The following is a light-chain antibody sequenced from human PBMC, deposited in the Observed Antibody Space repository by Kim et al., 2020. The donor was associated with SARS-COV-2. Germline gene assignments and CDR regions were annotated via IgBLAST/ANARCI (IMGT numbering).Light chain of an antibody. Sequence: QSALTQPASVSGSPGQSITISCTGTNSDVGGYNYVSWYQQHPGKAPELMIYDVSKRPSGVSNRFSGSKSGNTASLTISGLQAEDGADYYCSSYTSSSNLVFGGGTQVTVL. J-gene: IGLJ3*02. CDR3: SSYTSSSNLV. CDR1: NSDVGGYNY. V-gene: IGLV2-14*01. CDR2: DVS.